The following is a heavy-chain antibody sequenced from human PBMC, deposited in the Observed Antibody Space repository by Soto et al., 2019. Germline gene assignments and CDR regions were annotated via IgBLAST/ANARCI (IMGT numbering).Heavy chain of an antibody. D-gene: IGHD1-1*01. V-gene: IGHV4-34*01. CDR2: INHSGST. J-gene: IGHJ4*02. CDR3: ARRPVGLERSPPFDY. Sequence: SETLSLTCAVYGGSFSGYYWSWIRQPPGKGLEWIGEINHSGSTNYNPSLKSRVTISVDTSKNQFSLKLSSVTAADTAVYYCARRPVGLERSPPFDYWGQGTLVTVSS. CDR1: GGSFSGYY.